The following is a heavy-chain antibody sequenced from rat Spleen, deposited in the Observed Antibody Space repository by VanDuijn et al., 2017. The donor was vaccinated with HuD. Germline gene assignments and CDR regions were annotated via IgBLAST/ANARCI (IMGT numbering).Heavy chain of an antibody. CDR1: GFTFSDYY. V-gene: IGHV5-29*01. J-gene: IGHJ4*01. CDR2: ISFDGGRN. D-gene: IGHD1-6*01. Sequence: EVQLVESDGGLVQPGRSLKLSCAASGFTFSDYYMAWVRQAPTKGLEWVATISFDGGRNFYRDSVKGRFTISRDNAESTLYLQMDSLRSEATATYYCASLMYTPDYLGVMDAWGQGASVTVSS. CDR3: ASLMYTPDYLGVMDA.